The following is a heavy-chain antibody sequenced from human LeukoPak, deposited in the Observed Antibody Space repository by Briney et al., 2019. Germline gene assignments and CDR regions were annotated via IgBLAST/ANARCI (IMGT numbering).Heavy chain of an antibody. V-gene: IGHV1-24*01. CDR2: FDPEESKM. J-gene: IGHJ4*02. CDR3: TTRSGDFWSGFVN. CDR1: GNSLSELS. D-gene: IGHD3-3*01. Sequence: SVKVSCKVSGNSLSELSIQWVRQAPGKGLECVGGFDPEESKMVYAQNFQGRVTMTEDTSTQTAYMELSGLTSGDTAVYYCTTRSGDFWSGFVNWGQGTLVTASS.